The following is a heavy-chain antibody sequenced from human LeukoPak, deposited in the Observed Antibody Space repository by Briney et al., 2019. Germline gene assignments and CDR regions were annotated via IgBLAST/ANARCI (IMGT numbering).Heavy chain of an antibody. CDR3: ARESGQWLGAFDI. CDR2: IWYDGSNK. V-gene: IGHV3-33*01. Sequence: PGGSLRLSCAASGFTFSSYGMQGVRQAPGKGLEWVAVIWYDGSNKYYADSVKGRFTISRDSSKNTLYLQMNSLRAEDTAVYYCARESGQWLGAFDIWGQGTMVTVSS. J-gene: IGHJ3*02. CDR1: GFTFSSYG. D-gene: IGHD6-19*01.